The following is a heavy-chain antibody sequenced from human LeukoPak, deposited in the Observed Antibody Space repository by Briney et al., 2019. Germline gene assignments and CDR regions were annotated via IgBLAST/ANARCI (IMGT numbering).Heavy chain of an antibody. CDR2: ISAYNGNT. CDR1: GYTFTSYV. J-gene: IGHJ4*02. Sequence: AASVKVSCKASGYTFTSYVISWVRQAPGQGLEWIGWISAYNGNTNYAQKLQGRVTMTTDTSTSTAYMELRSLRSDDTAVYYCARFVRGVIDYWGQGTLVTVSS. CDR3: ARFVRGVIDY. V-gene: IGHV1-18*01. D-gene: IGHD3-10*02.